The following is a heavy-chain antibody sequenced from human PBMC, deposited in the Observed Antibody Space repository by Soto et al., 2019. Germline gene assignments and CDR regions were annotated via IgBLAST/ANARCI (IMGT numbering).Heavy chain of an antibody. CDR3: ARAGIAARLVDF. Sequence: SETLSLTCVVYGGTFSGYYWSWIRQPPGKGLEWIGEINHSGSTNFNPSLKSRVTISVDTSKNQFSLKPSSVTAADTAVYYCARAGIAARLVDFWGQGTLVTVSS. CDR2: INHSGST. V-gene: IGHV4-34*01. J-gene: IGHJ4*02. D-gene: IGHD6-6*01. CDR1: GGTFSGYY.